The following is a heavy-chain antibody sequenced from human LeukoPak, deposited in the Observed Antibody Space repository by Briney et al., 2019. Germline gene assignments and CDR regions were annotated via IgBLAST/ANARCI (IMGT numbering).Heavy chain of an antibody. J-gene: IGHJ6*02. V-gene: IGHV3-21*01. CDR2: ISSSSSYI. D-gene: IGHD3-3*01. Sequence: GESLRLSCAASGFTFSSYNMNWVRQASGKGLEWVSSISSSSSYIYYADSLKGRFTISRDNAKNSLYLQLNSLRAEDTAVYYCARDMYDDYGMDVWGQGTTVTVSS. CDR1: GFTFSSYN. CDR3: ARDMYDDYGMDV.